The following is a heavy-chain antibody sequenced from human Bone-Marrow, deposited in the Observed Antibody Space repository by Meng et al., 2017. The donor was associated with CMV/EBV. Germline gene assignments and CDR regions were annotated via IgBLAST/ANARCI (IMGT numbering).Heavy chain of an antibody. Sequence: ASVKVSCKASGYTFTSYDINWVRQATGQGLEWMGWISAYNGNTNYAQKLQGRVTMTTDTSTSTAYMELRSLRSDDTAVYYCARVEVSTSPFYWYYYGMDVWGQGTTVTVSS. D-gene: IGHD2-2*01. V-gene: IGHV1-18*01. CDR1: GYTFTSYD. J-gene: IGHJ6*02. CDR2: ISAYNGNT. CDR3: ARVEVSTSPFYWYYYGMDV.